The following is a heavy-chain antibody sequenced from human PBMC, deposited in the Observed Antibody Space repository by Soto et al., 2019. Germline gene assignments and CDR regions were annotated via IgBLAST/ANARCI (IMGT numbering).Heavy chain of an antibody. CDR3: AKDRDIRYCDWLLVYYYYGRDV. D-gene: IGHD3-9*01. Sequence: PGGSLRLSCAASGFTFSSYGMHWVRQAPGKGLEWVAVISYDGSNKYYADSVKGRFTISRDNSKNTLYLQMNSLRAEDTAVYYCAKDRDIRYCDWLLVYYYYGRDVWGQGTTLTVSS. CDR1: GFTFSSYG. J-gene: IGHJ6*02. V-gene: IGHV3-30*18. CDR2: ISYDGSNK.